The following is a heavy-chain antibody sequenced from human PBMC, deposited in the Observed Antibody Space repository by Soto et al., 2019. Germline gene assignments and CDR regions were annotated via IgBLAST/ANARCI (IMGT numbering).Heavy chain of an antibody. CDR1: GFTVSSNY. Sequence: EVQLVESGGGLVQPGGSLRLSCAASGFTVSSNYMSWVRQAPGKGLEWVSVIYSGGSTYYADSVKGRFTISRDNSKNTLYLQMNSLRAEDTAVYYCARPRYSSGSSKDFWGQGTLVTVSS. V-gene: IGHV3-66*04. CDR2: IYSGGST. CDR3: ARPRYSSGSSKDF. J-gene: IGHJ4*02. D-gene: IGHD3-10*01.